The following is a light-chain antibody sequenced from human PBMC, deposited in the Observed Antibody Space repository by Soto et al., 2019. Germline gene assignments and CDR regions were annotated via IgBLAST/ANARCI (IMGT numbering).Light chain of an antibody. Sequence: EILMTQSPATLSVSPGERATLSCRASQSVSSNLAWYQQKPGQAPRLLIYGASTRATGIPARFSGSGSGTEFTLTIGSLQSEDFAVYYCQQYNNWPPLTFGGGTKVEIK. CDR3: QQYNNWPPLT. CDR2: GAS. J-gene: IGKJ4*01. CDR1: QSVSSN. V-gene: IGKV3-15*01.